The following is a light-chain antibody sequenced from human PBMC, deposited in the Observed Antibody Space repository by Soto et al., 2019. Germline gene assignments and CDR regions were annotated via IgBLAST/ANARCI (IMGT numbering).Light chain of an antibody. J-gene: IGKJ4*01. Sequence: EIVLTQSPGTLSLSPGERATLSCRASQSVSSSYLAWYQQKPGQAPRLLIYGASSRATGIPDRFSGSGSGTDFTLTISRLEPEDFAVYYCQQYGSSHRRVTFGGGAKVDIK. CDR2: GAS. CDR1: QSVSSSY. V-gene: IGKV3-20*01. CDR3: QQYGSSHRRVT.